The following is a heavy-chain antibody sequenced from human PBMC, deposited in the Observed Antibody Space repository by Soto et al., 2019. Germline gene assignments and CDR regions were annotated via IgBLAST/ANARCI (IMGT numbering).Heavy chain of an antibody. CDR1: GFTFSEYA. J-gene: IGHJ5*02. V-gene: IGHV3-23*01. CDR3: AKDLCTSCYDFDP. CDR2: ISGAGSSI. Sequence: LRLSCAASGFTFSEYAMTWVRQAPGKGLEWVSAISGAGSSIYYADSVKGRFTISRDNSKNTLYLQMNSLRAEDTAVYYCAKDLCTSCYDFDPWGQGTLVTVSS. D-gene: IGHD2-2*01.